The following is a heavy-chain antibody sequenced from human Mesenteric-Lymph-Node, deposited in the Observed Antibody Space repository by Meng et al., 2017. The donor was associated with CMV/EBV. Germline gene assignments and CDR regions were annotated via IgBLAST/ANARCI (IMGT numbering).Heavy chain of an antibody. CDR3: ARDPGYNSGWPLFDY. CDR2: VSAGGSST. V-gene: IGHV3-23*01. J-gene: IGHJ4*02. D-gene: IGHD6-19*01. CDR1: GFTFSNFA. Sequence: SGFTFSNFAMTWVRQAPGEGLEWVSTVSAGGSSTYYADSVKGRFTISRDNAKNSLYLQMNSLRAEDTAVYYCARDPGYNSGWPLFDYWGQGTLVTVSS.